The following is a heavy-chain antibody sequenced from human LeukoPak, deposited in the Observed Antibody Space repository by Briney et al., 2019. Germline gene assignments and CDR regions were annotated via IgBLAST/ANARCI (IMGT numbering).Heavy chain of an antibody. Sequence: SETLSLTCTVSGGSISSETYYWTWVRQPAGKGLEWIGRIYSSGSTSYNPSLKSRVTISVDTSKNQFSLELNSVTASDTAVYYCARDIGALGYCSSTSCYTAFDIWGQGTMVTVSS. CDR1: GGSISSETYY. CDR3: ARDIGALGYCSSTSCYTAFDI. CDR2: IYSSGST. J-gene: IGHJ3*02. D-gene: IGHD2-2*02. V-gene: IGHV4-61*02.